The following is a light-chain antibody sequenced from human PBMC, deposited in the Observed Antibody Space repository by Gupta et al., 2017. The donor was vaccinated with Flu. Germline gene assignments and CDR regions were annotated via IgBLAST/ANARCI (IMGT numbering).Light chain of an antibody. CDR1: SRDVGTYNF. V-gene: IGLV2-23*02. J-gene: IGLJ2*01. Sequence: QSALTQPASVSGSPGQSITISCTGTSRDVGTYNFVSWYQHHPGKAPQVIIFEVSKRPSGISNRCSGSKSGNTASLTISGLQAEDEADYYCCSYAGSTTMIFGGGTKLTV. CDR3: CSYAGSTTMI. CDR2: EVS.